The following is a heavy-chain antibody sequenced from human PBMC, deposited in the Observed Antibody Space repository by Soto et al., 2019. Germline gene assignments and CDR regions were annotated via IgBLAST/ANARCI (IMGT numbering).Heavy chain of an antibody. V-gene: IGHV3-33*01. CDR3: ARDSSATVNDFDY. D-gene: IGHD4-17*01. J-gene: IGHJ4*02. CDR2: IWYDGSNK. Sequence: PGGSLRLSCAASGFTFSSYGMHWVHQAPGKGLEWVALIWYDGSNKYYADSVKGRFTISRDNSKNTLYLQMNSLRAEDTAMYYCARDSSATVNDFDYWGQGTPVTVSS. CDR1: GFTFSSYG.